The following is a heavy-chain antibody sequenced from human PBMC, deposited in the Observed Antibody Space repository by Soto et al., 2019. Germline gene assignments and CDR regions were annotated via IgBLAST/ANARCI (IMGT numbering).Heavy chain of an antibody. V-gene: IGHV4-4*02. CDR1: GDSISNSRW. D-gene: IGHD6-19*01. J-gene: IGHJ3*01. CDR2: IFHSGDT. CDR3: AYSTGWYRHDV. Sequence: QVQLQESGPGLVKPSGTLSLTCAVSGDSISNSRWCNWVRQQPGKGLEWIGDIFHSGDTNYNPSLKSLVFISVDKSQNQFSLKVSSVTAADTAVYYCAYSTGWYRHDVWGQGTLVTVSS.